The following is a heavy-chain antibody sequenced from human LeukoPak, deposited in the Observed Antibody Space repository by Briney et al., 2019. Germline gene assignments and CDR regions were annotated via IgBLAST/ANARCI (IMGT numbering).Heavy chain of an antibody. CDR1: GYTFTSYW. CDR3: ARLIAVAGTGIDY. J-gene: IGHJ4*02. Sequence: GESLKISCEGSGYTFTSYWIAWVRQMPGKGLEWMGIIYPGDSDTRYSPSFQGQVTISADKSISTAYLQWSSLKASDTAMYYCARLIAVAGTGIDYWGQGTLVTVSS. V-gene: IGHV5-51*01. D-gene: IGHD6-19*01. CDR2: IYPGDSDT.